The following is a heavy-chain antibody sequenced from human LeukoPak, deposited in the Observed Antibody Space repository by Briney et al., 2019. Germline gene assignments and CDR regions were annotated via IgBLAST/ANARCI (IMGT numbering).Heavy chain of an antibody. V-gene: IGHV4-39*01. Sequence: SETLSLTCTVSGGSISGSSYYWGWIRQPPGKGLEWIGSIYYSGSTYYNPSLKSRVTISVDTSKNQFSLKLSSVTAADTAVYYCARRRGGSYIDYWGQGTLVTVSS. CDR3: ARRRGGSYIDY. J-gene: IGHJ4*02. CDR2: IYYSGST. D-gene: IGHD1-26*01. CDR1: GGSISGSSYY.